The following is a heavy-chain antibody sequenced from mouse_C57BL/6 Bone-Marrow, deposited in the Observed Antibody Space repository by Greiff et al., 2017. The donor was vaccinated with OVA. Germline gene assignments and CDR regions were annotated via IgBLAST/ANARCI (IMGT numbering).Heavy chain of an antibody. CDR2: IYPRSGNT. J-gene: IGHJ3*01. CDR3: ARDGYYSFAY. CDR1: GYTFTSYG. D-gene: IGHD2-3*01. Sequence: QVQLQQSGAELARPGASVKLSCKASGYTFTSYGISWVKQRTGQGLEWIGEIYPRSGNTYYNEKFKGKATLTADKSSSAAYMELRSLTSEDSAVYFCARDGYYSFAYWGQGTLVTVSA. V-gene: IGHV1-81*01.